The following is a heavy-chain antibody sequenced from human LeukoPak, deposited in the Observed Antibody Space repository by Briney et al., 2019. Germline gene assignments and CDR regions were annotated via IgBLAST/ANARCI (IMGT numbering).Heavy chain of an antibody. CDR3: AKDSSAGPYYYGMDV. V-gene: IGHV3-9*01. CDR2: ISWNSGSI. D-gene: IGHD6-19*01. CDR1: GFTFDDYA. J-gene: IGHJ6*02. Sequence: GGSLRLSCAASGFTFDDYAMPWVRQAPGKGLEWVSGISWNSGSIGYADSVKGRFTISRDNAKNSLYLQMNSLRAEDTALYYCAKDSSAGPYYYGMDVWGQGTTVTVSS.